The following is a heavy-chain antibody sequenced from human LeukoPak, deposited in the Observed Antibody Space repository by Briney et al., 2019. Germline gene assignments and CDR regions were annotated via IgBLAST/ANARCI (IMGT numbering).Heavy chain of an antibody. CDR2: IRYDGSNK. CDR3: AKDKGIAVAGGDY. J-gene: IGHJ4*02. Sequence: GGSLRLSCAASGFTFSSYAMSWVRQAPGKGLEWVAFIRYDGSNKYYADSVKGRFTISRDNSKNTLYLQMNSLRAEDTAVYYCAKDKGIAVAGGDYWGQGTLVTVSS. V-gene: IGHV3-30*02. D-gene: IGHD6-19*01. CDR1: GFTFSSYA.